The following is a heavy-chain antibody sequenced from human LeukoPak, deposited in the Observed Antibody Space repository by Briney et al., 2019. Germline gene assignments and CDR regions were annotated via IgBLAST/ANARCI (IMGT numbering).Heavy chain of an antibody. V-gene: IGHV3-23*01. CDR1: GFTFSSYA. Sequence: GGSLRLSCAASGFTFSSYAMNWVRQAPGKGLEWVSAISGSGGSTYYADSVKGRLTVSRDSSKNTLYLQMNSLRAEDTAVYSCAKGAGGIGSGTYYDYWGQGTLVTVSS. J-gene: IGHJ4*02. CDR3: AKGAGGIGSGTYYDY. D-gene: IGHD3-10*01. CDR2: ISGSGGST.